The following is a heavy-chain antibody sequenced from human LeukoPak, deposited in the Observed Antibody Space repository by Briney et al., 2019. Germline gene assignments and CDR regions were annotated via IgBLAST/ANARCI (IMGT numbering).Heavy chain of an antibody. CDR1: GFTFSSYA. CDR3: ARDSGSGWYMVDYYYGMDV. CDR2: ISYDGSNK. V-gene: IGHV3-30-3*01. D-gene: IGHD6-19*01. Sequence: GGSLRLSCAASGFTFSSYAMHWVRQAPGKGLEWVAVISYDGSNKYYADSVKGRFTISRDNSKNTLYLQMNSLRAEDTAVYYCARDSGSGWYMVDYYYGMDVWGQGTTVTVSS. J-gene: IGHJ6*02.